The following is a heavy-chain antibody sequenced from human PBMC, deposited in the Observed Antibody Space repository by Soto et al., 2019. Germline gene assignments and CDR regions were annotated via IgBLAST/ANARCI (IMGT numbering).Heavy chain of an antibody. CDR1: GYTFTSYD. CDR2: MNPNSGNT. Sequence: ASVKVSCKASGYTFTSYDINWVRQATGQGLEWMEWMNPNSGNTGYAQKFQGRVTMTRNTSISTAYMELSSLRSEDTAVYYCARGPLLWFGELSFYYYYMDVWGKGTTVTVSS. J-gene: IGHJ6*03. CDR3: ARGPLLWFGELSFYYYYMDV. D-gene: IGHD3-10*01. V-gene: IGHV1-8*01.